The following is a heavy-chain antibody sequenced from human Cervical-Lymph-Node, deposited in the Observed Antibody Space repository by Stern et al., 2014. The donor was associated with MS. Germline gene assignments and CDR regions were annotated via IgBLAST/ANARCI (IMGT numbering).Heavy chain of an antibody. J-gene: IGHJ6*02. CDR2: ISTRSTNI. CDR3: ARVNSKILYGMDV. V-gene: IGHV3-21*06. CDR1: GFTFTTHA. Sequence: EVQLVESGGGLVKPGGSLRLSCTASGFTFTTHAMNWVRQAPGKGQEWDSSISTRSTNIYYADSVRVRFTISRDNAQNSLSLQMNSLRTEDTAVYYCARVNSKILYGMDVWGPGTTVTVSS.